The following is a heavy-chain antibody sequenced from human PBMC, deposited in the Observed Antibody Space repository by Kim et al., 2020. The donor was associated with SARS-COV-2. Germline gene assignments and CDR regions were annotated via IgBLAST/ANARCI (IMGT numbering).Heavy chain of an antibody. CDR3: ARDTRYYDSGNFEDWFAP. CDR2: IYDNGNT. D-gene: IGHD3-10*01. CDR1: GGSISHYW. J-gene: IGHJ5*02. Sequence: SETLSLTCTVSGGSISHYWWSWIRQPPGKGLEWIGYIYDNGNTKSNPSLKSRVTISVDTSKSQFSLNLSSVTAADTAVYYCARDTRYYDSGNFEDWFAPWGQGTLVTVSS. V-gene: IGHV4-59*01.